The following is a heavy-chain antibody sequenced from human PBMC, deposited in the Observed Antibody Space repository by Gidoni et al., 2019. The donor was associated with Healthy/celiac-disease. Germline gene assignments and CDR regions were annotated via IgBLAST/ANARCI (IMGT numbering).Heavy chain of an antibody. J-gene: IGHJ5*02. CDR2: INHSGST. CDR1: VRSFSGYY. CDR3: ARGGRRWLQSKNWFDP. D-gene: IGHD5-12*01. V-gene: IGHV4-34*01. Sequence: QVQLQQWGAGLLTSSETLSLTCAVSVRSFSGYYWSWIRQPPGKGLEWIGEINHSGSTNYNPSLKSRVTISVDTSKNQFSLKLSSVTAADTAVYYCARGGRRWLQSKNWFDPWGQGTLVTVSS.